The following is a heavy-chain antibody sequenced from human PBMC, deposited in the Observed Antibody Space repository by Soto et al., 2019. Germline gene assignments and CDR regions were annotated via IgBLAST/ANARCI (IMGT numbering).Heavy chain of an antibody. J-gene: IGHJ4*02. CDR2: ISAYNGNK. D-gene: IGHD1-20*01. CDR1: GYTFTSYG. CDR3: ARDAAIGMNDY. Sequence: QVQLVQSGAEVKKPGASVKVSCKASGYTFTSYGISWVRQAPGQGLEWMGWISAYNGNKKYAQKFQGRVTMTTDTSTTTAYMEVRSLRSDDTAVYYCARDAAIGMNDYWGQGPLVTVSS. V-gene: IGHV1-18*01.